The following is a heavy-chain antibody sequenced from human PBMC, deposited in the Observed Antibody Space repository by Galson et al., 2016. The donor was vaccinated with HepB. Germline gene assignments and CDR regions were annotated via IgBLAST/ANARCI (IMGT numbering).Heavy chain of an antibody. D-gene: IGHD1-26*01. Sequence: SLRLSCAASGFTFSDHYMDWVRQAPGKGLEWVGRTRNKASSYSTEYAASVKGRFTISRDDSKNSLYLHMNSLKTEDTAVYYCARDSGTYEFDYWGQGTLVTVAS. V-gene: IGHV3-72*01. J-gene: IGHJ4*02. CDR3: ARDSGTYEFDY. CDR2: TRNKASSYST. CDR1: GFTFSDHY.